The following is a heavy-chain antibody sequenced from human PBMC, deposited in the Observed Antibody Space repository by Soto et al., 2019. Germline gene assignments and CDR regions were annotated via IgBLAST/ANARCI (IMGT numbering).Heavy chain of an antibody. D-gene: IGHD3-9*01. Sequence: QVQLVQSGAEVKKPGSSVKVSCKASGGTFSSYAISWVRQAPGQGLEWMGGIIPIFGTANYAQKFQGRVTITADESTSTAYMELSSLRSEDTAVYYCARSGNYDILTGYSIGGSWFDPWGQGTLVTVSS. J-gene: IGHJ5*02. CDR3: ARSGNYDILTGYSIGGSWFDP. V-gene: IGHV1-69*01. CDR1: GGTFSSYA. CDR2: IIPIFGTA.